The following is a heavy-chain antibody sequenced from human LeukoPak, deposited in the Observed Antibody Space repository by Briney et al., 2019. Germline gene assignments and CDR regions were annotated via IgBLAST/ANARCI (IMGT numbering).Heavy chain of an antibody. CDR3: ARGDDFWSGYPL. V-gene: IGHV4-59*01. CDR1: GGSISSYY. Sequence: SETLSLTCTVSGGSISSYYWSWIRQPPGKGLEWIGYIYYSGSTNYNPSLKSRVTISVDTSKNQFSLKLSSVTAADTAVYYCARGDDFWSGYPLWGQGTLVTVSS. D-gene: IGHD3-3*01. CDR2: IYYSGST. J-gene: IGHJ4*02.